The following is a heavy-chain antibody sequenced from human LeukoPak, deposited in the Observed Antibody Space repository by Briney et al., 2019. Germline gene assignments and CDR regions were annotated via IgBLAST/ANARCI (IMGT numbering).Heavy chain of an antibody. CDR2: IKQDGSEK. Sequence: GGSLRLSCAASGFSFSSYWMTWVRQAPGKGLGWVANIKQDGSEKYYVDSVMGRFTISRDNAKNPLYLQMNSLRAEDTAVYYCARMSTSSWYVCDYWGQGTLVTVSS. J-gene: IGHJ4*02. V-gene: IGHV3-7*01. D-gene: IGHD6-13*01. CDR1: GFSFSSYW. CDR3: ARMSTSSWYVCDY.